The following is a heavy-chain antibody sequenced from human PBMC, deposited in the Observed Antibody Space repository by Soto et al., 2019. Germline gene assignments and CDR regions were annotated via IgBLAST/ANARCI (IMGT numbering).Heavy chain of an antibody. J-gene: IGHJ1*01. D-gene: IGHD4-17*01. CDR3: AREGPLGYGDYCEYFQH. V-gene: IGHV1-46*03. CDR2: INPSGGST. CDR1: GYTFTSYY. Sequence: GASVKVSCKASGYTFTSYYMHWVRQAPGQGLEWMGIINPSGGSTSYAQKFQGRVTMTRDTSTSTVYMELSSLRSEDTAVYYCAREGPLGYGDYCEYFQHWGQGTLVTVSS.